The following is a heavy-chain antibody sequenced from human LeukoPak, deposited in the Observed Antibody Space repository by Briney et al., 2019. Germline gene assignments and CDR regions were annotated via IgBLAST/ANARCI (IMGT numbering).Heavy chain of an antibody. J-gene: IGHJ4*02. CDR2: ISGSGGST. D-gene: IGHD3-22*01. V-gene: IGHV3-23*01. CDR3: AKDILYYDSSGYSSE. CDR1: GFTFSSYA. Sequence: GGSLRLSCAASGFTFSSYAMSWVRQAPGKGLEWVSAISGSGGSTYYADSVKGRFTISRDNSKNTLYLQMNSLRAEDAAVYYCAKDILYYDSSGYSSEWGQGTLVTVSS.